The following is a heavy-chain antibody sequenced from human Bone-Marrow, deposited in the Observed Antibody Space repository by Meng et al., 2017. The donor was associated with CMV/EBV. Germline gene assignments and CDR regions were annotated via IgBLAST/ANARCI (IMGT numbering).Heavy chain of an antibody. CDR3: TRGSSWSDY. Sequence: GESLKISCAASGFTFSSYAMHWVRQAPGKGLEWVAVISYDGSNKYYADSVKGRFTISRDNAKNTLYLQMNSLRAEDTAVYYCTRGSSWSDYWGQGTLVTVSS. D-gene: IGHD6-6*01. CDR1: GFTFSSYA. V-gene: IGHV3-30-3*01. CDR2: ISYDGSNK. J-gene: IGHJ4*02.